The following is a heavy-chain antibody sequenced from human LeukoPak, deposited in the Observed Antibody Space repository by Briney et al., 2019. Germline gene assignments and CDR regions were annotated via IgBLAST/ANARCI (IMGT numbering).Heavy chain of an antibody. CDR3: ARGIWQQLFRFDP. CDR2: IYYSGST. D-gene: IGHD6-13*01. J-gene: IGHJ5*02. V-gene: IGHV4-59*01. Sequence: SETLSLTCTVSGGSISRYYWSWIRQPPGKGLEWIGYIYYSGSTNYNPSLKSRVAISVDTSKNQFSLKLSSVTAADTAVYYCARGIWQQLFRFDPWGQGTLVTVSS. CDR1: GGSISRYY.